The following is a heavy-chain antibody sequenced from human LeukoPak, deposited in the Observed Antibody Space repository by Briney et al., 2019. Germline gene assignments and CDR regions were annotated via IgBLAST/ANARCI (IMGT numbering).Heavy chain of an antibody. CDR2: ISYDGSNK. V-gene: IGHV3-30*18. D-gene: IGHD6-13*01. Sequence: PGGSLRLSCAASGFTFSSYGMHWVRQAPGKGLEWVAVISYDGSNKYYADSVKGRFTISRDNSKNTLYLQMNSLRAEDTAVYYCAKDMRAAAGTTEDYWGQGTLVTVSS. J-gene: IGHJ4*02. CDR3: AKDMRAAAGTTEDY. CDR1: GFTFSSYG.